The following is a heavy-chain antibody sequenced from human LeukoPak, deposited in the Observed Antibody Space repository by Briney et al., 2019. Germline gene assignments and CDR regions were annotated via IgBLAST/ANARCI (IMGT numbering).Heavy chain of an antibody. CDR1: GFTFSSYS. V-gene: IGHV3-21*01. D-gene: IGHD6-13*01. CDR3: ARDPDSSSPNWFDP. J-gene: IGHJ5*02. Sequence: GGSLRLSCAASGFTFSSYSMNWVRQAPGKGLEWVSSISSSSSYIYYADSVKGRFTIPRDNAKDSLYLQMNSLRAEDTAVYYCARDPDSSSPNWFDPWGQGTVVTVSS. CDR2: ISSSSSYI.